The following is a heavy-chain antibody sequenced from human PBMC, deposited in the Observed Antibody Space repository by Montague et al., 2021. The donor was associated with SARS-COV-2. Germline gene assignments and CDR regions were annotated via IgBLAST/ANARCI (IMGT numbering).Heavy chain of an antibody. CDR1: GDSVSSNIAT. CDR3: ARAYCGGDCYFYWYFDL. D-gene: IGHD2-21*02. J-gene: IGHJ2*01. Sequence: AISGDSVSSNIATWNWIRQSPSRGLEWLGRTYYRSKWYNDYAVSVKSRVIINPDTSNNRISLQLNSVTPEDTAVYYCARAYCGGDCYFYWYFDLWGRGTLVTVSS. CDR2: TYYRSKWYN. V-gene: IGHV6-1*01.